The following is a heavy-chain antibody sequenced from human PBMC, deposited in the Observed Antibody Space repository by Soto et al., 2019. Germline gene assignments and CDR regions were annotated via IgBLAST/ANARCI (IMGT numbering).Heavy chain of an antibody. CDR3: ARDITIFGVVINLGY. Sequence: GASVKVSCKASGGTFSSYAISWVRQAPGQGLEWMGGIIPIFGTANYAQKFQGRVTITADESTSTAYMELSSLRSEDTAVYYCARDITIFGVVINLGYWGQGTLVTVSS. CDR1: GGTFSSYA. J-gene: IGHJ4*02. V-gene: IGHV1-69*13. CDR2: IIPIFGTA. D-gene: IGHD3-3*01.